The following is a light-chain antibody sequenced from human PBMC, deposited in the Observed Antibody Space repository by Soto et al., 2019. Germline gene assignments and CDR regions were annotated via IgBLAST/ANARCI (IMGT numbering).Light chain of an antibody. CDR3: AAWDDSLNGPV. Sequence: QSVLTQPPSASGTPGQRVSISCSGSSSNIGSNSVNWYQQLPGTAPKLLIYSNNQRPSGVPDRISGSKSGTSASLAISGLQSEDKADYYCAAWDDSLNGPVFGTGTKLTVL. J-gene: IGLJ1*01. V-gene: IGLV1-44*01. CDR1: SSNIGSNS. CDR2: SNN.